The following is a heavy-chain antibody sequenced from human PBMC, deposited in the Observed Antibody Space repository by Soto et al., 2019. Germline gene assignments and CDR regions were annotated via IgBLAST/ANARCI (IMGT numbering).Heavy chain of an antibody. V-gene: IGHV1-69*01. D-gene: IGHD1-26*01. J-gene: IGHJ4*02. CDR2: VIPIVGTA. Sequence: QVQLVQSGAEVKKPGSSVKVSCKASGGPFSSYSINWVRQAPGQGLEWMGEVIPIVGTANYAQKFQGRGPITADESTRTAYMELSSLRSEDTAVYYCARDGGRHSGGIDYWGQGTLVTVS. CDR3: ARDGGRHSGGIDY. CDR1: GGPFSSYS.